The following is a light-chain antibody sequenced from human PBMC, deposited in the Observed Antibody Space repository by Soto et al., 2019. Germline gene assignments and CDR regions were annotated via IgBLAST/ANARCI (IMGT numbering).Light chain of an antibody. J-gene: IGKJ3*01. CDR2: DAS. V-gene: IGKV3-11*01. CDR1: QSVSSY. CDR3: QKRSKLVT. Sequence: EIVLTQSPATLSLSPGERATLSCRASQSVSSYLAWYQQKPGQAPRLLIYDASNRATGIPARFSGSGSGTDFTLTISSLEPEDFAVYYCQKRSKLVTFGPGTKVDIK.